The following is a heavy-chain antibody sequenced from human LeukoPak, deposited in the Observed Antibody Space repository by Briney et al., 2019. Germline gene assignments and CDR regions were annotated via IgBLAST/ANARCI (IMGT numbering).Heavy chain of an antibody. Sequence: GGSLRLSCIASGFTFSDYWMSWVRQAPGMGLEWVANIETDGDQKNYADSVKGRFTISRDNARNSLYLQMSSLRVDDTAVYFCARDIPSGFYTPDFWGQGTLVTVSS. D-gene: IGHD5-12*01. V-gene: IGHV3-7*01. CDR2: IETDGDQK. J-gene: IGHJ4*02. CDR3: ARDIPSGFYTPDF. CDR1: GFTFSDYW.